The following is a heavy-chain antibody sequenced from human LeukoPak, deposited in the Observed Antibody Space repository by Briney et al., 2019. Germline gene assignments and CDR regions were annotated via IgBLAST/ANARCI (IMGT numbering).Heavy chain of an antibody. J-gene: IGHJ5*02. CDR2: INPNSGGT. CDR1: GYTFTGYY. D-gene: IGHD6-13*01. V-gene: IGHV1-2*02. Sequence: ASVKVSCKASGYTFTGYYMHWVRQAPGQGLEWMGWINPNSGGTNYAQKFQGRVTMTRDTSISTAYMELSRLRSDDTAVYYCARVRAAAAGQTRYNWFDPWGQGTLVTVSS. CDR3: ARVRAAAAGQTRYNWFDP.